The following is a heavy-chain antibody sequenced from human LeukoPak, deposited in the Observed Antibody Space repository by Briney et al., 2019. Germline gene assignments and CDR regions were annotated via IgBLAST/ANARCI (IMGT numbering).Heavy chain of an antibody. CDR1: GFTFDDYA. V-gene: IGHV3-9*03. CDR3: AKDSSGYPYYMDV. CDR2: ISWNSGSI. J-gene: IGHJ6*03. D-gene: IGHD5-12*01. Sequence: PGRSLRLSCAASGFTFDDYATHWVRQAPGKGLEWVSGISWNSGSIGYADSVKGRFTISRDNAKNSLYLQMNSLRAEDMALYYCAKDSSGYPYYMDVWGKGTTVTVSS.